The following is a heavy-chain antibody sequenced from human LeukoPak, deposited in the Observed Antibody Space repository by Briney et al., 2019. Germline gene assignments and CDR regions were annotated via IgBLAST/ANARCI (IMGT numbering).Heavy chain of an antibody. D-gene: IGHD1-26*01. CDR1: GYTFTSYG. J-gene: IGHJ4*02. CDR2: ISANNGNT. Sequence: ASVKVSRKASGYTFTSYGISWVRQAPGQGLEWMGWISANNGNTNYAQKLQGRVTMTTDTSTSTAYMELRSLRSDDTAVYYCARIIVGATFDYWGQGTLVTVSS. CDR3: ARIIVGATFDY. V-gene: IGHV1-18*01.